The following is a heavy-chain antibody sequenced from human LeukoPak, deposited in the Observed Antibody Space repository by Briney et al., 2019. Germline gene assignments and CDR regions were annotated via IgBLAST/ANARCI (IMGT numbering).Heavy chain of an antibody. CDR3: ARYDSSGYLPDAFDI. CDR1: GGSISSSSYY. D-gene: IGHD3-22*01. Sequence: PSETLSLTCTVSGGSISSSSYYWGWIRQPPGKGLEWIGSIYYSGSTYYSPSLKSRVSISVDTSKNQFSLKLRSVTAADTAVYYCARYDSSGYLPDAFDIWGQGTMVTVSS. CDR2: IYYSGST. J-gene: IGHJ3*02. V-gene: IGHV4-39*01.